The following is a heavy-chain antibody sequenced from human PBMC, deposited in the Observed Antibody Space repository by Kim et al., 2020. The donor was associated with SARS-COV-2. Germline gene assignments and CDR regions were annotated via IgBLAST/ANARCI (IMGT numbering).Heavy chain of an antibody. CDR2: TYYRSKWYT. CDR3: ARDRQRAGTGGDY. D-gene: IGHD6-19*01. CDR1: GDSVSSNSAA. J-gene: IGHJ4*02. Sequence: SQTLSLTCDISGDSVSSNSAACNWIRQSPSRGLEWLGRTYYRSKWYTDYALSVKGRITINPDTSKNQFSLQLNSVTPEYTAVYYCARDRQRAGTGGDYWGQGTLVTVSS. V-gene: IGHV6-1*01.